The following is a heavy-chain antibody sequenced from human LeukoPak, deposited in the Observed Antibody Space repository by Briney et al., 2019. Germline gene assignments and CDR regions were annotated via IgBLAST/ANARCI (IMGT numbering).Heavy chain of an antibody. Sequence: NRGESLKISCKGSGYSFTSYWIGWVRQMPGKGLEWMGIIYPGDSDTRYSPSFQGQATISADKSISTAYLQWSSLKASDTAMYYCARRHCSSTSCYFDIWGQGTMVTVSS. V-gene: IGHV5-51*01. CDR1: GYSFTSYW. CDR3: ARRHCSSTSCYFDI. CDR2: IYPGDSDT. J-gene: IGHJ3*02. D-gene: IGHD2-2*01.